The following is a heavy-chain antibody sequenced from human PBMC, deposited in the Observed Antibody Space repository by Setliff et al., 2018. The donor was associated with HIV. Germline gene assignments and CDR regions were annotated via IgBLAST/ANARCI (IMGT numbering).Heavy chain of an antibody. Sequence: SVKVSCKASGGTFSSYVISWVRQAPGRGLEWMGGIIPIFGTADYAQKFKGRVTITADESTRAAYLELSSLISEDTAVYYCTRGPLLAGLGPYYFDHWGQGTLVTVSS. J-gene: IGHJ4*02. CDR2: IIPIFGTA. CDR3: TRGPLLAGLGPYYFDH. D-gene: IGHD2-21*01. V-gene: IGHV1-69*13. CDR1: GGTFSSYV.